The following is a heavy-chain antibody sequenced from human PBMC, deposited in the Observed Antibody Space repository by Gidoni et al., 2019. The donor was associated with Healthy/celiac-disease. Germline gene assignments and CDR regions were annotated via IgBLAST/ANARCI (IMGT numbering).Heavy chain of an antibody. J-gene: IGHJ4*02. D-gene: IGHD6-6*01. CDR1: GVTTSTAW. CDR2: IKSKPDGGTT. V-gene: IGHV3-15*01. CDR3: TAGVTARRKYYFDY. Sequence: EVQLVESGGGWVKTGGALGHSCAASGVTTSTAWMSWVRQAPGMGLGWVGRIKSKPDGGTTDYAAPVKGRFTISRDDTKNTLFLQMNSLKTEDTSVYYCTAGVTARRKYYFDYWGQGTLVTVSS.